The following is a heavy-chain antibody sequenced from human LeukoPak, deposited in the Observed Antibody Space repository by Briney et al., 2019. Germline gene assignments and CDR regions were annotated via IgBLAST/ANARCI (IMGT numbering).Heavy chain of an antibody. CDR1: GYTFTDYY. CDR3: ARAVQVTTGGLFDY. Sequence: ASVKVSCKASGYTFTDYYMHWVRQAPGQGLEWMGWISPNSGGANYAQKFQGRVTMTRDTSISTAYMELSRLRSDDTAVYYCARAVQVTTGGLFDYWGQGTLVTVSS. J-gene: IGHJ4*02. D-gene: IGHD4-17*01. CDR2: ISPNSGGA. V-gene: IGHV1-2*02.